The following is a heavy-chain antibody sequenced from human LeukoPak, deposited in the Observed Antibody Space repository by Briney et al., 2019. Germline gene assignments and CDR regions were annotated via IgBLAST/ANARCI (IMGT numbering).Heavy chain of an antibody. CDR3: ARDRYALTFDY. J-gene: IGHJ4*02. CDR2: IYNSGNT. V-gene: IGHV4-61*01. D-gene: IGHD3-16*01. CDR1: GDSVSSGSYY. Sequence: PSETLSLTCSVSGDSVSSGSYYWSWIRQPPGKKLEWIGYIYNSGNTNYNPSLKSRVTMSVDTSKNQFSLKLSSVTAADTAVYYCARDRYALTFDYWGQGTLVTVSS.